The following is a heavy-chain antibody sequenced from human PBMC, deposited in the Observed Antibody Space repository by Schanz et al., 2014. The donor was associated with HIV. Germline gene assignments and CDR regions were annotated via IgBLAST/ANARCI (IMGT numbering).Heavy chain of an antibody. V-gene: IGHV3-7*01. CDR2: IKPDGSET. J-gene: IGHJ4*02. D-gene: IGHD3-10*01. CDR3: ARAMLISGTGYWTGENY. CDR1: GFIIDNYW. Sequence: EVHVVESGGCPVKPGGSLRLSCVASGFIIDNYWMSWVRQAPGSGLEWVANIKPDGSETYYVGSVRGRFTISRDNAKNSLYLQMTGLKAEDTAVYYCARAMLISGTGYWTGENYWGQGTLVIVSS.